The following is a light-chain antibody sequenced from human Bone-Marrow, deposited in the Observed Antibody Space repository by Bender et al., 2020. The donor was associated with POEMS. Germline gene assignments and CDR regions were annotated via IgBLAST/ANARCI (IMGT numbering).Light chain of an antibody. CDR2: KTF. CDR1: SSNIGNNS. J-gene: IGLJ2*01. V-gene: IGLV1-47*01. Sequence: QSVLTQPPSVSGTPGQRVIISCSGSSSNIGNNSVCWYQQLPGTAPKLLMYKTFDRPSGIPERFSGASSGTTVTLIVSGVQAEDEADYYCQSADSSGTYMVFGGGTKLTVL. CDR3: QSADSSGTYMV.